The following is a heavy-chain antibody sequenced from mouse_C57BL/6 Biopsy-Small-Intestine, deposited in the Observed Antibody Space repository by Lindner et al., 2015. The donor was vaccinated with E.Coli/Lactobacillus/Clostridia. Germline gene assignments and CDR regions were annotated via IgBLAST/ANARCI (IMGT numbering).Heavy chain of an antibody. D-gene: IGHD4-1*01. CDR1: GDTFNNFV. CDR3: ARGTNWDFLFDS. CDR2: IITILDKA. V-gene: IGHV1-81*01. Sequence: SVKVSCKASGDTFNNFVISWVRQAPGQGLEWMGRIITILDKANYAERFEGRVTITADKSTATAYMEVSSLTSEDTAVYFCARGTNWDFLFDSWGQGTLVTVSS. J-gene: IGHJ4*01.